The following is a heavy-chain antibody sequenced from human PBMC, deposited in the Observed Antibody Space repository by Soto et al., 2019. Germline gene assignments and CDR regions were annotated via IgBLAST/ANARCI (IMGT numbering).Heavy chain of an antibody. CDR1: GGSFSGYY. D-gene: IGHD3-16*02. Sequence: PSETLSLTCAVYGGSFSGYYCSWIRQPPGKGLEWIGEINHSGSTNYNPSLKSRVTISVDTSKNQFSLKLSSVTAADTAVYYCARGVAYYDYIWGSYRIYFDYWGQGTLVTVSS. J-gene: IGHJ4*02. CDR2: INHSGST. CDR3: ARGVAYYDYIWGSYRIYFDY. V-gene: IGHV4-34*01.